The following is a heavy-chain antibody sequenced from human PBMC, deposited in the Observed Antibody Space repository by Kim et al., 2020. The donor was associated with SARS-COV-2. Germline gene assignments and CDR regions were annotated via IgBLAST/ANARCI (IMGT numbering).Heavy chain of an antibody. CDR2: IKQDGSQK. CDR1: GFTFGRFTFGSFW. V-gene: IGHV3-7*03. D-gene: IGHD6-19*01. J-gene: IGHJ3*02. CDR3: ARTVAGRIDAFDI. Sequence: GGSLRFSCAASGFTFGRFTFGSFWMSWVRQAPGKGLEWVANIKQDGSQKYYVDSMKGRFTISRDNAQNSLYLHVTSLRAEDTAVYYCARTVAGRIDAFDIWGQGTMVTVSS.